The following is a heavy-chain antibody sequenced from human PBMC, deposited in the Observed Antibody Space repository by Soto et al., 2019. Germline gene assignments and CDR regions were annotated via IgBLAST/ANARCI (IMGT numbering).Heavy chain of an antibody. CDR3: ARGVVVAATYYYYMDV. CDR1: GFTFSAYD. J-gene: IGHJ6*03. D-gene: IGHD2-15*01. V-gene: IGHV3-66*01. Sequence: PGGSLRLSCVTSGFTFSAYDVHWVRQAPGKGLEWVSVINSRGSTYYADSVKGRFTISRDNSKNTLYLQMNSLRAEDTAVYYCARGVVVAATYYYYMDVWGKGTTVTVSS. CDR2: INSRGST.